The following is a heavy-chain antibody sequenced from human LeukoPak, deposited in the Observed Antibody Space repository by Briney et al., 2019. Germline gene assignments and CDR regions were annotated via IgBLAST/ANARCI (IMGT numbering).Heavy chain of an antibody. CDR1: GYTFTSYG. J-gene: IGHJ4*02. CDR3: ARAKPKNMVRGLIMRRESRYYFDY. CDR2: ISAYNGNT. Sequence: ASVKVSCKASGYTFTSYGISWVRQAPGQGLEWMGWISAYNGNTNYAQKLQGRVTMSTDTSTSTAYMELRSLRSDDTAVYYCARAKPKNMVRGLIMRRESRYYFDYWGQGTLVTVSS. V-gene: IGHV1-18*01. D-gene: IGHD3-10*01.